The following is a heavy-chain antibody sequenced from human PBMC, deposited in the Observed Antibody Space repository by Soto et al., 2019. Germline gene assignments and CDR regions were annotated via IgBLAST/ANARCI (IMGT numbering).Heavy chain of an antibody. CDR2: IWYDGSNK. J-gene: IGHJ6*02. CDR3: ARGWGDIVVVVAIGAGMDV. D-gene: IGHD2-15*01. CDR1: GFTFSSYG. V-gene: IGHV3-33*01. Sequence: PGGSLRLSCAASGFTFSSYGMHWVRQAPGKGLEWVAVIWYDGSNKYYADSVKGRFTISRDNSKNTLYLQMNSLRAEDTAVYYCARGWGDIVVVVAIGAGMDVWGQGTTVTVSS.